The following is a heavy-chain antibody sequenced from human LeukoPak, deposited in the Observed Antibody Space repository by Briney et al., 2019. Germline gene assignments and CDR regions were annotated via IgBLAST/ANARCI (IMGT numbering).Heavy chain of an antibody. CDR2: INQSGST. CDR3: ARGQTTSRYYYYYMDA. V-gene: IGHV4-34*01. CDR1: GGPFSGYY. Sequence: SETLSLTCGVYGGPFSGYYWSWIRQPPGKGLEWIGEINQSGSTNYNPSLKSRVTISVDTSKNQFSLKLSSVTAADTAVYYCARGQTTSRYYYYYMDAWGKGTTVTVSS. J-gene: IGHJ6*03. D-gene: IGHD4-17*01.